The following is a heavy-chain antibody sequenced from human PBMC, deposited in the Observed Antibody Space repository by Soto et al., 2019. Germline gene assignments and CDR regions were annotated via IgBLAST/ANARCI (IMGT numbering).Heavy chain of an antibody. CDR3: ARDYYSKGSSGFESPAIDY. Sequence: SETLSLTCTVSGGSISSGGHYWSWVRQHPGKGLEWIGYIFYSGSTSYNPSLKSRVTMSVDTSENQFSLKLSSVTAADTAVYYCARDYYSKGSSGFESPAIDYWGQGTLVTVSS. J-gene: IGHJ4*02. D-gene: IGHD5-12*01. CDR1: GGSISSGGHY. CDR2: IFYSGST. V-gene: IGHV4-31*03.